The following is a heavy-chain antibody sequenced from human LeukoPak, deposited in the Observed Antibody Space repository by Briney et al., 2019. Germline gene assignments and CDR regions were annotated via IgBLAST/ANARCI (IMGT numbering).Heavy chain of an antibody. D-gene: IGHD2-2*02. V-gene: IGHV4-59*01. J-gene: IGHJ6*03. Sequence: GSLRLSCAASGFTFSSYAMSWIRQPPGKGLEWIGYIYYSGSTNYNPSLKSRVTISVDTSKNQFSLKLSSVTAADTAVYYCARALGYCSSTSCYKKSDYYYYMDVWGKGTTVTVSS. CDR1: GFTFSSYA. CDR3: ARALGYCSSTSCYKKSDYYYYMDV. CDR2: IYYSGST.